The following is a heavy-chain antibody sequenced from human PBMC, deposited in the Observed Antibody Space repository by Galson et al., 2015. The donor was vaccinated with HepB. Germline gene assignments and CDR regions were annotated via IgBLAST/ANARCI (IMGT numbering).Heavy chain of an antibody. J-gene: IGHJ4*02. Sequence: SVKVSCKASGYTFGDSGIIWVRQAPGQGLEWMGWISPYNANTNYAQKFRGRVTLTTVTSTTTAYMELRSLRVEDTAVYYCARGQWRIPRGFDHWGRGTLVIVSS. V-gene: IGHV1-18*01. D-gene: IGHD6-19*01. CDR1: GYTFGDSG. CDR3: ARGQWRIPRGFDH. CDR2: ISPYNANT.